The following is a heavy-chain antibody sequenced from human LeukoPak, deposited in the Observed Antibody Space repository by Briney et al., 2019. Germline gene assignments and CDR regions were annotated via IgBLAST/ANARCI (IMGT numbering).Heavy chain of an antibody. V-gene: IGHV4-34*01. D-gene: IGHD3-16*01. J-gene: IGHJ4*02. Sequence: PSETLSLTCAVYGGSFSGYYWSWIRQPPGKGLEWIGEINHSGSTNNNPSLKSRLPISVDTSKNQFSLILSSVTATDTAVYYCARARRGGQSRPFDSWGQGTLVTVSS. CDR3: ARARRGGQSRPFDS. CDR1: GGSFSGYY. CDR2: INHSGST.